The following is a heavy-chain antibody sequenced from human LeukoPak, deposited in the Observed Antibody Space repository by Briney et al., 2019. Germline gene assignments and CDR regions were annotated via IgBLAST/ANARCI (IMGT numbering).Heavy chain of an antibody. J-gene: IGHJ5*02. CDR1: GGSISSGGYS. V-gene: IGHV4-30-4*07. D-gene: IGHD6-13*01. CDR3: ARVLAAAGNNWFDP. CDR2: IYYTGNT. Sequence: SQTLSLTCAVSGGSISSGGYSWSWIRQPPGKGMEFIAYIYYTGNTYFNPSLKSRVTISVDTSKNQFSLKLSSVTAADTAVYYCARVLAAAGNNWFDPWGQGTLVTVSS.